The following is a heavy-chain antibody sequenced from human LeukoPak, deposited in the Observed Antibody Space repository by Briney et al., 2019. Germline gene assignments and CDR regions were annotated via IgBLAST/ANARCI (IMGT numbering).Heavy chain of an antibody. CDR2: ISPDGSDK. Sequence: GGSLRLSCATSGFTFSGYWMTWVRQAPGKWLEWVANISPDGSDKYYMDSGKGRFTISRDNAKSSLYLQMNSLRGEDTAVYYCARVDVAVVGISDYFDYWGQGAQVTVSS. CDR1: GFTFSGYW. V-gene: IGHV3-7*01. CDR3: ARVDVAVVGISDYFDY. J-gene: IGHJ4*02. D-gene: IGHD4-23*01.